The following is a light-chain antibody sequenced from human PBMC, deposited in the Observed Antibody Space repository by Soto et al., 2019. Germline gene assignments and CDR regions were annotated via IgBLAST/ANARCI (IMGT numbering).Light chain of an antibody. V-gene: IGKV1-39*01. J-gene: IGKJ3*01. CDR1: QSISNY. CDR3: QESYNTLTFT. CDR2: AAS. Sequence: DIQMTQSPSSLSASVGDRVTITCRASQSISNYLNWYQQKPGKAPKLLIFAASNLQSGVPSRFSGSGSGTDCTLTISSLQPEDFATYYCQESYNTLTFTLGPGTKVDIK.